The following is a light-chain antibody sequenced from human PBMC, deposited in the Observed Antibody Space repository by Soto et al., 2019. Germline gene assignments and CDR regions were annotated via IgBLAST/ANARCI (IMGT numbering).Light chain of an antibody. CDR2: WAS. J-gene: IGKJ4*01. CDR3: QQYYTNPFT. Sequence: DFVMTQSPDSLAVSLGERATINCKSSQSVLYSTNNKNYLAWYQLKPGQPPKLLIYWASTRESGVPDRFSGSGSGSDFTLTISSLQAEDVALYFCQQYYTNPFTFGGGTKVEIK. CDR1: QSVLYSTNNKNY. V-gene: IGKV4-1*01.